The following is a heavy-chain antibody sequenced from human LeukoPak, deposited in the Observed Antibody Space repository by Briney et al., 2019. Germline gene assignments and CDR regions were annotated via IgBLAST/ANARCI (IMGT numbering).Heavy chain of an antibody. CDR2: INPNGIST. Sequence: ASVKVSCKASGYIFSNHYIHWVRQAPGQGLKWMGVINPNGISTNYAQMLQGRVTITRDTSTNTDYMELSSLISEDTAVYFCASEIPQTGYYNSWGQGTLVTASS. J-gene: IGHJ4*02. CDR3: ASEIPQTGYYNS. CDR1: GYIFSNHY. D-gene: IGHD3-9*01. V-gene: IGHV1-46*04.